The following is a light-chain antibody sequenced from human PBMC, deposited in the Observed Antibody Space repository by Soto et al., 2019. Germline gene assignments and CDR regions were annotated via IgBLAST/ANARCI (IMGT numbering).Light chain of an antibody. CDR2: EVT. Sequence: QSALTQPASVSGSPGQSITISCTGTSSDVGGYNYVSWYQHHPGKGPKLMIYEVTNRPSGVSNRFSGSKSGNTASLTISGLQADDETDYYCSSYTSSSTLLFGGGTKLAVL. V-gene: IGLV2-14*01. CDR3: SSYTSSSTLL. J-gene: IGLJ3*02. CDR1: SSDVGGYNY.